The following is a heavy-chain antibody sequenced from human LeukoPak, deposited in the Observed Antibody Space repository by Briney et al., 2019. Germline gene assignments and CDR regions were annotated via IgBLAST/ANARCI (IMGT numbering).Heavy chain of an antibody. Sequence: GGSLRLSCEASGFIFSDSAVHWVRQASGKGLEWVGRIRSKENSYATEYAASVKGRFTISRDDSKNTAYLQMNSLRAEDTAVYYCAELGITMIGGVWGKGTTVTISS. D-gene: IGHD3-10*02. CDR3: AELGITMIGGV. V-gene: IGHV3-73*01. CDR2: IRSKENSYAT. J-gene: IGHJ6*04. CDR1: GFIFSDSA.